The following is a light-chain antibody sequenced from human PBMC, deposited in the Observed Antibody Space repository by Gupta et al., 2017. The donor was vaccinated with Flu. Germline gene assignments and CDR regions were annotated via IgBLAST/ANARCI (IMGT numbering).Light chain of an antibody. CDR3: QVWDSGSYV. J-gene: IGLJ1*01. CDR1: NIGGKN. V-gene: IGLV3-9*01. CDR2: RDG. Sequence: SYELTQPPSVSVALGPTAIITCGGNNIGGKNVHWYQHEPVQARVLVIPRDGIKPSGLPDRFSGSNSGNTATLTLCSAQAGDEADYYCQVWDSGSYVFGARTKVTVL.